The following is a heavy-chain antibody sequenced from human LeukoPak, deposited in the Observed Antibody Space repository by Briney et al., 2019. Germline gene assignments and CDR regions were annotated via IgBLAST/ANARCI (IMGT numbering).Heavy chain of an antibody. J-gene: IGHJ4*02. Sequence: GGSLRLSCAASGFTFSSYSMNWVRQAPGKGLGWVSSISSSSSYIYYADSVKGRFTISRDNAKNSLYLQMNSLRAEDTAVYYCARVSVGATREVDYWGQGTLVTVSS. V-gene: IGHV3-21*01. CDR3: ARVSVGATREVDY. CDR1: GFTFSSYS. CDR2: ISSSSSYI. D-gene: IGHD1-26*01.